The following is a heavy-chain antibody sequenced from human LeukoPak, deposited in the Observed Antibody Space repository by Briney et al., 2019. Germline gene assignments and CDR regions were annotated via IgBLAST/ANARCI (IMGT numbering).Heavy chain of an antibody. CDR3: AIRYSSSWSRDAFDI. V-gene: IGHV4-39*01. CDR2: IYYSGST. Sequence: SETLSLTCTVSGGSISSSSYYWGWIRQPPGKGLEWIGSIYYSGSTYYNPSLKSRVTISVDTSKNQFSLKLSSVTAADTAVYYCAIRYSSSWSRDAFDIWGQGTMVTVSS. J-gene: IGHJ3*02. D-gene: IGHD6-13*01. CDR1: GGSISSSSYY.